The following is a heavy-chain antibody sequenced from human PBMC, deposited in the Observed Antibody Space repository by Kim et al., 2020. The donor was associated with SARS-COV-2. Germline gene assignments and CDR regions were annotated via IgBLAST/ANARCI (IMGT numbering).Heavy chain of an antibody. CDR2: IYYSGST. Sequence: SETLSLTCTVSGGSISRSSYYWGWIRQPPGKGLEWIGSIYYSGSTYYNPSLKSRVTISVDTSKNQFSLKLSSVTAADTAVYYCARLYYYDSSGYYYFDYWGQGTLVTVSS. V-gene: IGHV4-39*01. CDR1: GGSISRSSYY. CDR3: ARLYYYDSSGYYYFDY. J-gene: IGHJ4*02. D-gene: IGHD3-22*01.